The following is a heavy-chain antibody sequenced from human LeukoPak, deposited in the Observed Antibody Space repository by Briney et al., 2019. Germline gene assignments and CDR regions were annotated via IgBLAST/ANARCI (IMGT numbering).Heavy chain of an antibody. Sequence: SSETLSLTCTVSGGSIIDNYWAWIRQPAGNGLEWIGRVHSGGTTNYNPSFRSRVTMSVNTSKNQVSLILSSVTAADTAVYYCARDHLIVATTYYYYYGMDVWGQGTTVTVSS. CDR2: VHSGGTT. CDR1: GGSIIDNY. V-gene: IGHV4-4*07. J-gene: IGHJ6*02. CDR3: ARDHLIVATTYYYYYGMDV. D-gene: IGHD5-12*01.